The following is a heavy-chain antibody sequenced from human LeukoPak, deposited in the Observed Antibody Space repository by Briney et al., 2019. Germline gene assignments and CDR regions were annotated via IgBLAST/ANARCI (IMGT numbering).Heavy chain of an antibody. CDR1: VGTLISYA. CDR3: ARVEAVTNSNWFDP. D-gene: IGHD4-17*01. V-gene: IGHV1-2*06. J-gene: IGHJ5*02. CDR2: IHPNSGAT. Sequence: ASVKVSCKASVGTLISYAISWVRQARGQGLEWMGRIHPNSGATNSAQKFQGRVTMTRDTSITTAYMELSRLTSDDTAVYYCARVEAVTNSNWFDPWGQGTLVTVSS.